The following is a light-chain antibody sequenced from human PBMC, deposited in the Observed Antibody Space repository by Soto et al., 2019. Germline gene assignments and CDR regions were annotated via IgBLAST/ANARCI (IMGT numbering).Light chain of an antibody. CDR3: QQYGSSPLWT. V-gene: IGKV3-20*01. CDR2: DAS. CDR1: QSVSSSY. Sequence: EIVLTQSPGTLSLSPGERATLSCRASQSVSSSYLAWYQQKPGQSPRLLISDASNRATGIPDRFSGSGSGTDFHLTISRLEPEDLAVYYCQQYGSSPLWTFGQGNKVEIK. J-gene: IGKJ1*01.